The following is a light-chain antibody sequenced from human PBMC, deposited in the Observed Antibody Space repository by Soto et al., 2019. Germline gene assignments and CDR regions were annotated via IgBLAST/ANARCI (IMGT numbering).Light chain of an antibody. Sequence: DIQLTQSPSFLSASLGDRVTITCRASQGIGSYLAWYQQKPGKAPRLLIYAASTLQSGVPSRFSGSGSDTEFTLKISSLQTEDFATYYCQQLNNYPLTFGGGTKVEIK. CDR1: QGIGSY. CDR3: QQLNNYPLT. J-gene: IGKJ4*01. V-gene: IGKV1-9*01. CDR2: AAS.